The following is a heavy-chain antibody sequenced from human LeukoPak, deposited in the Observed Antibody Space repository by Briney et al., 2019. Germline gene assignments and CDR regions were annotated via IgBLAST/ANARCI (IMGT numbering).Heavy chain of an antibody. CDR1: GGSFSDYY. D-gene: IGHD3-16*02. Sequence: PSETLSLTCAVYGGSFSDYYWTWLRQPPGKGLEWIGEINHGGSTNCNPSLKGRVTISVDTSKNQFSLKLNSVTAADTAVYYCARRLYQLSRYAFDIWGQGTMVTVSS. CDR2: INHGGST. CDR3: ARRLYQLSRYAFDI. V-gene: IGHV4-34*01. J-gene: IGHJ3*02.